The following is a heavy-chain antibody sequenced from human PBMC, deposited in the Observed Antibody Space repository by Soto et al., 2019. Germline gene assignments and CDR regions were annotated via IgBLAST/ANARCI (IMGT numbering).Heavy chain of an antibody. CDR3: AHPTPYSSARIDY. D-gene: IGHD6-25*01. J-gene: IGHJ4*02. V-gene: IGHV2-5*02. CDR1: GFSLSARGVG. Sequence: QITLKASGPTLVKPTQTLTLTCTFSGFSLSARGVGVGWIRQPPGKALEWLAFIYWDDDKRSSPSLTSRLTITKDTSKNKVALTMTNMDPVDTGTYYCAHPTPYSSARIDYWGQGTLVTVSS. CDR2: IYWDDDK.